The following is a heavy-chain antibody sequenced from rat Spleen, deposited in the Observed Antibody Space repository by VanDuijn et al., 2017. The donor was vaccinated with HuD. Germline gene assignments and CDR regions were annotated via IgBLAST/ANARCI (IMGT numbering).Heavy chain of an antibody. D-gene: IGHD5-1*01. V-gene: IGHV5-31*01. CDR1: GFTFNNYW. CDR3: ATTPGRPFAY. Sequence: EVQLVESGGGLVQPGRSLKLSCVASGFTFNNYWMTWIRQAPGKGLEWVATISYDGYNTYYGDSVKGRFTISRDNAKSTLYLQMNSLRSEDTATYYCATTPGRPFAYWGQGTLVTVSS. J-gene: IGHJ3*01. CDR2: ISYDGYNT.